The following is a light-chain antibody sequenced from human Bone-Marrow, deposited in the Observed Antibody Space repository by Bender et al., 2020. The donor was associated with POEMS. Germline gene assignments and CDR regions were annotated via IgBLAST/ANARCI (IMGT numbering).Light chain of an antibody. CDR1: NIGSKS. Sequence: SFVLTQPPSVSVAPGKTAGITCGGNNIGSKSVHWYQQKSGQAPEVVINDDSERPSGIPERFSGSNSGNTATLTISRVEAGDEADYYCFCAPDNNLGVFGGGTRLTVL. V-gene: IGLV3-21*01. J-gene: IGLJ2*01. CDR2: DDS. CDR3: FCAPDNNLGV.